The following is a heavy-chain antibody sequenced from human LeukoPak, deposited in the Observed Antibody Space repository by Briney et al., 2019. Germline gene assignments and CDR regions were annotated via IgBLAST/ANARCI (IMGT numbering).Heavy chain of an antibody. D-gene: IGHD4-17*01. V-gene: IGHV3-23*01. CDR2: ISGSGGTT. CDR1: GFTFSSYA. J-gene: IGHJ3*01. Sequence: PGGSLRLSCAASGFTFSSYAMSWVRQALGKGLEWVSAISGSGGTTYYADPVKGRFTISRDNSKNTLYLQMNSLRAEDTAVYYCAKDKTTVTPRGLDVWGQGTMVTVSS. CDR3: AKDKTTVTPRGLDV.